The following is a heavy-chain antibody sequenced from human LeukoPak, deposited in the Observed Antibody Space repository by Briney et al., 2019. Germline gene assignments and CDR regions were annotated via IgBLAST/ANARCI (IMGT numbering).Heavy chain of an antibody. CDR1: GGSFSSFY. J-gene: IGHJ4*02. CDR2: IYPSGST. D-gene: IGHD3-3*01. CDR3: ARGVLEWLFDF. V-gene: IGHV4-4*07. Sequence: SETLSLTCTFSGGSFSSFYWTWIRQTAEKGLEWIGRIYPSGSTNYNPSLKNRVTMSIDTSKNQFSLRLTSVTAADTAVYYCARGVLEWLFDFWGQGTLVTVSS.